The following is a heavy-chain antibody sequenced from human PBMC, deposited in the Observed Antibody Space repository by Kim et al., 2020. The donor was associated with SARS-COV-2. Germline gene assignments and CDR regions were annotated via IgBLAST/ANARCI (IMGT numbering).Heavy chain of an antibody. Sequence: ASVKVSCKVSGSTVTELSMHWVRQAPGKGLEWMGRFYPEDDETIYAQNFQGRVTLTEDTSTDTAYMELSSLTSDDTAVYYCAIRATAPWYSSAWYWLDPWREGSRVTVSA. V-gene: IGHV1-24*01. CDR1: GSTVTELS. CDR2: FYPEDDET. D-gene: IGHD6-19*01. J-gene: IGHJ5*02. CDR3: AIRATAPWYSSAWYWLDP.